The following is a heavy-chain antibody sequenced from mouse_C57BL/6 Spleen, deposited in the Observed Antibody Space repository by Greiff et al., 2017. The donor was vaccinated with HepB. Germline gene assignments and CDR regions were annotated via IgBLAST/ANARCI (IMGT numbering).Heavy chain of an antibody. Sequence: QVQLKESGAELVKPGASVKMSCKASGYTFTTYPIEWMKQNHGKSLEWIGNFHPYNDDTKYNEKFKGKATLTVEKSSSTVYLELSRLTSDDSAVYYCARSDPQRRDYAMDYWGQGTSVTVSS. V-gene: IGHV1-47*01. CDR2: FHPYNDDT. CDR1: GYTFTTYP. CDR3: ARSDPQRRDYAMDY. J-gene: IGHJ4*01.